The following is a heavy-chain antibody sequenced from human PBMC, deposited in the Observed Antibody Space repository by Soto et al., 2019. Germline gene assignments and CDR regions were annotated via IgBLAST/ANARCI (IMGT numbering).Heavy chain of an antibody. CDR1: GGSFSGYY. D-gene: IGHD4-17*01. Sequence: QVQLQPWGAGLLTPSETLSLTCAVHGGSFSGYYWSWIRQTPGKGLEWIGEINHSGSTNYNPSLKSRGTISVDTSKNQFSLKLSSVTAADTDVYYCAREYGVNAGTCDYLGQVTLVTVSS. CDR3: AREYGVNAGTCDY. CDR2: INHSGST. J-gene: IGHJ4*02. V-gene: IGHV4-34*01.